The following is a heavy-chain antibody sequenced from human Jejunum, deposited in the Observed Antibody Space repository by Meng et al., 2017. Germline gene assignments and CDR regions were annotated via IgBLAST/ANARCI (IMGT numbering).Heavy chain of an antibody. CDR2: IGRGTDT. V-gene: IGHV3-23*04. CDR3: AKHLSGSYTFDY. CDR1: GFTFSTNY. Sequence: EVEVVESGGGLVQPGGSLRLSCAASGFTFSTNYMSWVRRAPGRGLEWVSAIGRGTDTYYADSVKGRFTISRDKPMNTLYLEMNSLRAEDTAVYYCAKHLSGSYTFDYWGQGTLVTVSS. D-gene: IGHD1-26*01. J-gene: IGHJ4*02.